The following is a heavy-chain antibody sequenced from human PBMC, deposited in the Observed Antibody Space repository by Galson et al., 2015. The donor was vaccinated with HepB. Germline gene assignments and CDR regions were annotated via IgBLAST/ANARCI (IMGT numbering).Heavy chain of an antibody. CDR2: ISYRGTT. CDR3: ARTMVKTTTTFDY. J-gene: IGHJ4*02. D-gene: IGHD4/OR15-4a*01. CDR1: GGSISTSSSNYY. Sequence: SETLSLTCTVSGGSISTSSSNYYWVWIRQPPGKGLEWIGSISYRGTTYYNPSLKSRVTISVDTSKNQFSLRLSSVTATDPALYYCARTMVKTTTTFDYWGQGILVTVSS. V-gene: IGHV4-39*01.